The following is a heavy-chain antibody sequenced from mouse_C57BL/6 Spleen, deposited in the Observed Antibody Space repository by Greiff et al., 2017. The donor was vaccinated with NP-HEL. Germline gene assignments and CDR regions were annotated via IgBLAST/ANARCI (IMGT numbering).Heavy chain of an antibody. Sequence: VQLQQSGPELVKPGASVKISCKASGYTFTDYYMNWVKQSHGKSLEWIGDINPNNGGTSYNQTFKGKATLTVDKSSSPSFLELRSLTSENSAVDYCAKKNYLDYWGQGTTLTVSS. CDR1: GYTFTDYY. V-gene: IGHV1-26*01. CDR3: AKKNYLDY. CDR2: INPNNGGT. J-gene: IGHJ2*01. D-gene: IGHD1-1*02.